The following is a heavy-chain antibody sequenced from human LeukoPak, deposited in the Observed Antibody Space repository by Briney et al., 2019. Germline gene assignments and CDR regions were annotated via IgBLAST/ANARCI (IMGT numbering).Heavy chain of an antibody. D-gene: IGHD3-22*01. CDR2: IYHSGST. CDR1: GYSISSDNY. J-gene: IGHJ4*02. V-gene: IGHV4-38-2*01. Sequence: SETLSLTCAASGYSISSDNYWVWLRQPPGQGLEWTGGIYHSGSTYYNPSLKSRVTMSVDTSKNQFSLKLSSVTAADTAVYYCARAPRDSSSSNYMRRFDYWGQGTLVTVSS. CDR3: ARAPRDSSSSNYMRRFDY.